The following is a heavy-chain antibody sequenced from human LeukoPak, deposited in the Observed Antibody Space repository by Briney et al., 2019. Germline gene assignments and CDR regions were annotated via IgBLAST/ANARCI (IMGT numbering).Heavy chain of an antibody. D-gene: IGHD6-13*01. V-gene: IGHV3-30*12. J-gene: IGHJ3*02. CDR2: ISRDGTEH. CDR1: GFTFSSYG. Sequence: GGSPRLSCAASGFTFSSYGMHWVRQAPGEVLEWVAVISRDGTEHYYADSVKGRLTISRDNSQSTLYLHMNSLSTEDTAIYYCARAIRAPGTPENGFDIWGQGTMVTVSS. CDR3: ARAIRAPGTPENGFDI.